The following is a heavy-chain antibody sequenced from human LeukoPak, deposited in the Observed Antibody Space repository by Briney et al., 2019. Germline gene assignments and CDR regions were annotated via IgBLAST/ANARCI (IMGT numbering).Heavy chain of an antibody. D-gene: IGHD2-15*01. CDR2: TYTNGRT. V-gene: IGHV4-38-2*02. CDR3: ARGSCSGGSCYQY. Sequence: ASETLSLTCTVSGASFGGGQYWGWFRQAPGKGLEWIGSTYTNGRTFYNPSLASRLTTSVDTSKNQISLRLTSATAADTAVFYCARGSCSGGSCYQYWGQGTLVTVSS. CDR1: GASFGGGQY. J-gene: IGHJ4*02.